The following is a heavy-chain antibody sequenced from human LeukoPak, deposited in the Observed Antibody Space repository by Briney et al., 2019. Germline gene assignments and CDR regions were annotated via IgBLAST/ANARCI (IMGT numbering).Heavy chain of an antibody. CDR1: GFTFGSYG. D-gene: IGHD3-22*01. CDR3: AKGHLPMTLRMDV. J-gene: IGHJ6*02. CDR2: ISFDATNK. Sequence: PGGSLRLSCAASGFTFGSYGMHWVRQAPGKGLEWVAVISFDATNKYYADSVKGRFTISRDNSKNTLYMQMNSLRAEDTAVYFCAKGHLPMTLRMDVWGQGTTVTVSS. V-gene: IGHV3-30*18.